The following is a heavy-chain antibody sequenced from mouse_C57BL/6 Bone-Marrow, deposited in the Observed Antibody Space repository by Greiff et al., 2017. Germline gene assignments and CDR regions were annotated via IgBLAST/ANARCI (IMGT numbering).Heavy chain of an antibody. CDR2: SRNKANDYTT. V-gene: IGHV7-1*01. J-gene: IGHJ4*01. Sequence: EVKVVESGGGLVQSGRSLRLSCATSGFTFSDFYMEWVRQAPGKGLEWIAASRNKANDYTTEYSASVKGRFIVSRDTSQSILYLQMNALRAEDTAIYYCARDAWNSYYSNWDAMDYWGQGTSVTVSS. CDR3: ARDAWNSYYSNWDAMDY. D-gene: IGHD2-5*01. CDR1: GFTFSDFY.